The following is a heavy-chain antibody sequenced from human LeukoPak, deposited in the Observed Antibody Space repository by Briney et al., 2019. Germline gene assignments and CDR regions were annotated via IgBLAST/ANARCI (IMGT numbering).Heavy chain of an antibody. CDR3: ARMQASQQWLVLGGAFDI. J-gene: IGHJ3*02. CDR1: GGSISSYY. V-gene: IGHV4-4*07. Sequence: SETLSLTCTVSGGSISSYYWSWIRQPAGKGLEWIGRIYTSGSTNYNPSLKSRVTMSVDTSKNQFSLKLSSVTAADTAVYYCARMQASQQWLVLGGAFDIWGQGIMVTVSS. D-gene: IGHD6-19*01. CDR2: IYTSGST.